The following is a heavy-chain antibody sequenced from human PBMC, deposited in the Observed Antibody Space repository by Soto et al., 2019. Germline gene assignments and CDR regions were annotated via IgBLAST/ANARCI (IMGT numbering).Heavy chain of an antibody. J-gene: IGHJ5*02. D-gene: IGHD6-13*01. CDR2: VSYSGST. V-gene: IGHV4-59*08. CDR1: GGAIGGYY. CDR3: ARHGSDSSWFFFDP. Sequence: SETLSLTCSLSGGAIGGYYWSWIRQPPGKALEWIGYVSYSGSTDYHPSLKSRVSISIDTSKNQFSLKMISVTAADTAVYYCARHGSDSSWFFFDPWGQGALVTVS.